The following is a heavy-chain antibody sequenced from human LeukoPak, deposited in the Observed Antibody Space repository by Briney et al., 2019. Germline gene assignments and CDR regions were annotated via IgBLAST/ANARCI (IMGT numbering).Heavy chain of an antibody. CDR1: GGSISSYY. CDR3: AREGLGYYDSSGYYYGSWFDP. Sequence: PSETLSLTCTVSGGSISSYYWSWIRQPPGKGLERIGYIYYSGSTNYNPSLKSRVTISVDTSKNQFSLKLSSVTAADTAVYYCAREGLGYYDSSGYYYGSWFDPWGQGTLVTVSS. J-gene: IGHJ5*02. V-gene: IGHV4-59*01. D-gene: IGHD3-22*01. CDR2: IYYSGST.